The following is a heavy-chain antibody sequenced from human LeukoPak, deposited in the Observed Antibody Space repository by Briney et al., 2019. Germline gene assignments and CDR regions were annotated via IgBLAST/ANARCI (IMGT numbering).Heavy chain of an antibody. D-gene: IGHD3-22*01. Sequence: PGGSLRLSCAASGFTVSSNYMSWVRQAPGKGPEWVSVIYSGGSTYYADSVKGRFTISRDNSKNTLYLQMNSLRAEDTAVYYCARDTSYYYDSSGSGFDPWGQGTLVTVSS. CDR3: ARDTSYYYDSSGSGFDP. J-gene: IGHJ5*02. V-gene: IGHV3-66*01. CDR1: GFTVSSNY. CDR2: IYSGGST.